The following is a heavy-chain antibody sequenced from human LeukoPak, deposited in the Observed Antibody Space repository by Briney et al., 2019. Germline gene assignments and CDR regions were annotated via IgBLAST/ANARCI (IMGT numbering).Heavy chain of an antibody. V-gene: IGHV3-30*02. J-gene: IGHJ5*02. D-gene: IGHD6-19*01. CDR3: ATMQWLEGVDWFDP. CDR2: IRYDESNK. CDR1: GFIFSNYG. Sequence: GGSLRLSCAASGFIFSNYGMHWVRQAPGKGLEWVAFIRYDESNKFYADSVKGRFTISRDNSKNILFLQMNSLRAEDTAVYYCATMQWLEGVDWFDPWGRGTLVTVSS.